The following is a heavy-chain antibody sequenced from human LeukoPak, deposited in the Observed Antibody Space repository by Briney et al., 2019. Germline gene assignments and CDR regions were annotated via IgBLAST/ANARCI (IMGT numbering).Heavy chain of an antibody. Sequence: PSETLSLTCTVSGGSISSYYWSWIRQPPGKGLEWIGYIYYSGSTNYNPSLKSRVTISVDTSKNQFSLKLSSVTAADTAVYYCAREIAAAGTPWFDPWGQGTLVTVSS. D-gene: IGHD6-13*01. CDR1: GGSISSYY. J-gene: IGHJ5*02. CDR3: AREIAAAGTPWFDP. V-gene: IGHV4-59*01. CDR2: IYYSGST.